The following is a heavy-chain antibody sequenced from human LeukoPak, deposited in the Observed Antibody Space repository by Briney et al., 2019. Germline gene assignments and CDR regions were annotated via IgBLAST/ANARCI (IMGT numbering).Heavy chain of an antibody. Sequence: ASVKVSCKASGYTFTGYYMHWVRQAPGQGLEWMGWINPNSGGTNYAQKFQGRVTMTRDTSISTAYMELSRLRSDDTAVYYCARSYYYDSSGAGDAFDIWGQGTKVTVSS. CDR2: INPNSGGT. V-gene: IGHV1-2*02. CDR1: GYTFTGYY. J-gene: IGHJ3*02. CDR3: ARSYYYDSSGAGDAFDI. D-gene: IGHD3-22*01.